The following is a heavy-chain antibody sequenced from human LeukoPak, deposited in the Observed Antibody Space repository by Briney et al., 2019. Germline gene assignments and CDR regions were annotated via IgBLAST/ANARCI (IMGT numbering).Heavy chain of an antibody. CDR1: GGAFSSYA. J-gene: IGHJ6*04. CDR2: IISIFGTA. CDR3: ARVSGYCSSTSCRDYYYYYGMDV. D-gene: IGHD2-2*01. Sequence: SVKVSCKASGGAFSSYAISWVRQAPGQGLEWMGGIISIFGTANYAQKFQGRVTITADESTSTAYMELSSLRSEDTAVYYCARVSGYCSSTSCRDYYYYYGMDVWGKGTTVTVSS. V-gene: IGHV1-69*13.